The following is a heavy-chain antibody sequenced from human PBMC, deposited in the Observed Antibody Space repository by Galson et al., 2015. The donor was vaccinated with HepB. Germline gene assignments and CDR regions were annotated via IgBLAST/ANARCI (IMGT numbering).Heavy chain of an antibody. CDR3: AKDDIVGVITGYFDC. CDR2: INNRGDRT. V-gene: IGHV3-23*01. D-gene: IGHD1-26*01. J-gene: IGHJ4*02. CDR1: GFTFSTYG. Sequence: SLRLSCAASGFTFSTYGMSWVRQAPGKGLEWVSGINNRGDRTEHADSVMGRFTISRDNSKNTLFLQMNRLRAEDTAVYYCAKDDIVGVITGYFDCWGQGTLVTVSS.